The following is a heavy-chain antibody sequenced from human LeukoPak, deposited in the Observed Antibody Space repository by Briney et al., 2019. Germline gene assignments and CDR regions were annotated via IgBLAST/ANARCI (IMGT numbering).Heavy chain of an antibody. CDR2: IGGSGDST. CDR3: ARKKCGGDCNSFNWFDP. CDR1: GFTFPSYG. J-gene: IGHJ5*02. Sequence: GGSLRLSCAASGFTFPSYGMSWVRQAPGKGLEWVSSIGGSGDSTYYADSVKGRFTISRDNSKNTVYLQMDSLRAEDTAVYYCARKKCGGDCNSFNWFDPWGQGTLVTVSS. D-gene: IGHD2-21*02. V-gene: IGHV3-23*01.